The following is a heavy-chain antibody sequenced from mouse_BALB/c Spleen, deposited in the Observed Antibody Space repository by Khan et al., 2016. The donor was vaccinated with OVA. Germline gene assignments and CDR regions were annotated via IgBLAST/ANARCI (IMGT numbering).Heavy chain of an antibody. CDR1: GFTFSAYG. V-gene: IGHV5-6*01. Sequence: EVELVQSGADLVRPGGSLKLSCAASGFTFSAYGLSWVRQSPDKRLEWVATINSDGYYTYYPDSLKGRFTISRDTATNTLYLQMRSLKSEDKGMYDCESHCSGAFAYWGQGTLVTVSA. CDR3: ESHCSGAFAY. D-gene: IGHD1-1*01. J-gene: IGHJ3*01. CDR2: INSDGYYT.